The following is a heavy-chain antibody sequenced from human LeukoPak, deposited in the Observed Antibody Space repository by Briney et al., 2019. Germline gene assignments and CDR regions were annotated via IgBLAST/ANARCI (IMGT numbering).Heavy chain of an antibody. CDR1: GGSISSSSYY. V-gene: IGHV4-39*01. D-gene: IGHD3-16*02. J-gene: IGHJ4*02. CDR3: ATGTEGIGGAIN. CDR2: IYYSGST. Sequence: SETLSLTCTVSGGSISSSSYYWGWIRQPPGKGLEWIGSIYYSGSTYYNPSLKSRVTISVDTSKNQFSLKLSSVTAADTAVYYCATGTEGIGGAINWGQGTLVTVSS.